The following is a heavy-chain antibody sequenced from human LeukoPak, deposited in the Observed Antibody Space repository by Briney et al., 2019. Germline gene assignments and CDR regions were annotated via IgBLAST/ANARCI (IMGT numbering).Heavy chain of an antibody. Sequence: SETLSLTSTVSGGSISSYYWSWIRQPPGKGLEWIGYIYYSGSTNYNPSLKSRVTISVDTSKNQFSLKLSSVTAADTAVYYCARLGGGNSLYYYYYYGLDVWGQGTTVTVSS. CDR2: IYYSGST. CDR3: ARLGGGNSLYYYYYYGLDV. CDR1: GGSISSYY. D-gene: IGHD4-23*01. V-gene: IGHV4-59*08. J-gene: IGHJ6*02.